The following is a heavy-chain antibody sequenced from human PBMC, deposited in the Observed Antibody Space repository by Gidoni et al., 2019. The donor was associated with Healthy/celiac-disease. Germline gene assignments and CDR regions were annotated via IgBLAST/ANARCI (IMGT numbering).Heavy chain of an antibody. CDR3: ARGVLYYYDSSGYYSDY. CDR1: GGTFSSYA. CDR2: IIPIFGTA. Sequence: QVQLVQSGAEVKKPGSSVKVSCKASGGTFSSYAISWVRQAPGQGLEWMGGIIPIFGTANYAQKFQGRVTITADESTSTAYMELSSLRSEDTAVYYCARGVLYYYDSSGYYSDYWGQGTLVTVSS. J-gene: IGHJ4*02. V-gene: IGHV1-69*01. D-gene: IGHD3-22*01.